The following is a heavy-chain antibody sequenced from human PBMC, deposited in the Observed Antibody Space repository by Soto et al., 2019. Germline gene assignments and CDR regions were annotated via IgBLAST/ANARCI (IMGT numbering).Heavy chain of an antibody. V-gene: IGHV3-23*05. CDR2: FSHNGGNGA. CDR1: GFTFSDCT. CDR3: VKGGPLVLVADA. J-gene: IGHJ5*02. D-gene: IGHD2-15*01. Sequence: PGGSLRLSCAASGFTFSDCTMAWVRQTPGKGLECVASFSHNGGNGAYYVESVKGRFTISRDNSKNTLSLQMNGLRVEDTAGYYCVKGGPLVLVADAWGQGTLVSVSS.